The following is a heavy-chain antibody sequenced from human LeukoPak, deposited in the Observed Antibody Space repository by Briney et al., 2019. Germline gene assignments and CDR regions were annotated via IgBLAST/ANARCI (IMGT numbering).Heavy chain of an antibody. CDR2: ISGSGGST. CDR1: GFTFSSYA. D-gene: IGHD3-10*01. CDR3: ATYANYYGSGGKDY. J-gene: IGHJ4*02. Sequence: GGSLRLSCAASGFTFSSYAMSWVRQAPGKGLEWVSAISGSGGSTYYADSVKGRFTISRDNSKNTLYLQMNSLRAEDTAVYYCATYANYYGSGGKDYWGRGTLVTVSS. V-gene: IGHV3-23*01.